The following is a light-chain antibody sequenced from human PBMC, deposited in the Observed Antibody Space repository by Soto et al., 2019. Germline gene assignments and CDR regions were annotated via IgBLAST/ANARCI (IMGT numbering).Light chain of an antibody. CDR2: EVS. CDR3: SSYTSSSTFV. Sequence: QSVLTQPASVSGSPGQSITISCTGTSSDLGGYNFVSWYQQHPGKAPKLMIFEVSNRPSGVSNRFSASKSGNTASLTISGLQADEEADYYCSSYTSSSTFVFGTGTKVTVL. CDR1: SSDLGGYNF. V-gene: IGLV2-14*01. J-gene: IGLJ1*01.